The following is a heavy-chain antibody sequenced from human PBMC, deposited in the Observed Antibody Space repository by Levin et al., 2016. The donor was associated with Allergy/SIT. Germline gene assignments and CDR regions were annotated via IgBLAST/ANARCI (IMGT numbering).Heavy chain of an antibody. CDR2: VSGYGGHDNA. V-gene: IGHV1-18*01. D-gene: IGHD2-2*01. Sequence: ASVKVSCKASGYMFTSFAINWVRQAPGQGLEWIGWVSGYGGHDNANYALKFQGRVTMTTDTSTSTAYMEVRSLRSEDTAVYYCARSSDDTRSCVSTRCYLLDNWSQGTLVTVSS. CDR1: GYMFTSFA. CDR3: ARSSDDTRSCVSTRCYLLDN. J-gene: IGHJ4*02.